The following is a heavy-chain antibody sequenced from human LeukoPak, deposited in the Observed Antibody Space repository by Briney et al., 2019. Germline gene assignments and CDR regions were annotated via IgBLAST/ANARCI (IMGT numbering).Heavy chain of an antibody. V-gene: IGHV4-34*01. CDR3: ARITYYYGSGSYVDY. J-gene: IGHJ4*02. Sequence: SETLSLTCAVYGGSFSGYYWSWIRQPPGKGLEWIGEINHSGSTNYNPSLKSRVTISVDTSKNQFSLKLSSVTAADTAVYYCARITYYYGSGSYVDYWGQGTLVTVSS. CDR2: INHSGST. D-gene: IGHD3-10*01. CDR1: GGSFSGYY.